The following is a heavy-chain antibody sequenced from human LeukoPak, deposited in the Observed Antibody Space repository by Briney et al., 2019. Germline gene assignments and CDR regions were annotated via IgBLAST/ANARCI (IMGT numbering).Heavy chain of an antibody. CDR2: ISSSSSYI. CDR1: RFTFSSYS. Sequence: PGGSLRLSCAASRFTFSSYSMNWVRQAPGKGLEWVSSISSSSSYIYYADSVKGRFTISRDNAKNSLYLQMNSLRAEDTAVYYCARTFIYGDYGPIDYWGQGTLVTVSS. V-gene: IGHV3-21*01. J-gene: IGHJ4*02. CDR3: ARTFIYGDYGPIDY. D-gene: IGHD4-17*01.